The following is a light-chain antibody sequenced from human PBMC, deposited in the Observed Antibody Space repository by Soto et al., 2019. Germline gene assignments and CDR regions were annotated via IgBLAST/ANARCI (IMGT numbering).Light chain of an antibody. CDR2: EAS. J-gene: IGKJ4*01. V-gene: IGKV1-5*03. CDR1: QSISSW. CDR3: QQYNSYPLT. Sequence: DIQMTQSPPTLSASVGDRVTITCRASQSISSWLAWYQQKPGKAPNLLIYEASSLGSGVPSRFSGSGSGTEFTLTISSLQPDDFTTYYCQQYNSYPLTFGGGTKVEIK.